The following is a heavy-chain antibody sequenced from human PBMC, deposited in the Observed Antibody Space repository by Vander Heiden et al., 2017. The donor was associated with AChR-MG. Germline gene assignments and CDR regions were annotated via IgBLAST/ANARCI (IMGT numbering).Heavy chain of an antibody. CDR3: ARYTRIVVVGAFDI. CDR2: IYHSGST. Sequence: QLQLQESGSGLVKPSQTLSLTCAVSGGSISSGGYSWSWIRQPPGKGLEWIGYIYHSGSTYYNPSLKSRVTISVDRSKNQFSLKLSSVTAADTAVYYCARYTRIVVVGAFDIWGQGTMVTVSS. V-gene: IGHV4-30-2*01. CDR1: GGSISSGGYS. J-gene: IGHJ3*02. D-gene: IGHD3-22*01.